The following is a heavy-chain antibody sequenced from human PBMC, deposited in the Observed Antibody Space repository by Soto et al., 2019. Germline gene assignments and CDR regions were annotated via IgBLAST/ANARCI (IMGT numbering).Heavy chain of an antibody. D-gene: IGHD6-13*01. Sequence: GSGPTLVNPTQTLTLTCTFSGFSLSTSGVGVGWIRQPPGKALEWLALIYWNDDKRYSPSLKSRLTITKDTSKNQVVLTMTNMDPVDTATYYXAHFLRLTYGSSWYPDYWGQGTLVTVSS. J-gene: IGHJ4*02. CDR2: IYWNDDK. CDR1: GFSLSTSGVG. CDR3: AHFLRLTYGSSWYPDY. V-gene: IGHV2-5*01.